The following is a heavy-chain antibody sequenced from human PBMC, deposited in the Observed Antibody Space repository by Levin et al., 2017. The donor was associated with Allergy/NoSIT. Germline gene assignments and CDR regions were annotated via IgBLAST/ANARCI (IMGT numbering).Heavy chain of an antibody. J-gene: IGHJ4*02. CDR1: GFTFSDSA. Sequence: GESLKISCAASGFTFSDSAIHWVRQASGKGLEWVGRIRSKVNSYATAYAASVKGRFAISRDDSENTAYLQMNSLKTEDTAVYYCTRFYDNNGYFFDYWGQGTLVTVSS. D-gene: IGHD3-22*01. CDR3: TRFYDNNGYFFDY. CDR2: IRSKVNSYAT. V-gene: IGHV3-73*01.